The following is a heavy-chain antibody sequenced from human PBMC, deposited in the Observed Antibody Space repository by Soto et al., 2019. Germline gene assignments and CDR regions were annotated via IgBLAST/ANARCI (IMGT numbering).Heavy chain of an antibody. V-gene: IGHV3-9*01. Sequence: PGGSLRLSCAASGFIFDEYAMHWVRQVPGKGLEWVSTVSWNSATIAYADSVKGRFIISRDSATNSLYLQMSSLRPEDTAFYYCAKGGASRVDALDVWGQGTLVTVS. CDR2: VSWNSATI. J-gene: IGHJ3*01. D-gene: IGHD3-16*01. CDR1: GFIFDEYA. CDR3: AKGGASRVDALDV.